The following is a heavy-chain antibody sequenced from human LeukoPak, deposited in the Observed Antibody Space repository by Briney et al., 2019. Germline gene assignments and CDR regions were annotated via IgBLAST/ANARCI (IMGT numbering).Heavy chain of an antibody. V-gene: IGHV1-24*01. J-gene: IGHJ4*02. CDR2: FDPEDGGT. D-gene: IGHD5-12*01. CDR3: ARARIVATLVDFDY. Sequence: ASVKVSCKVSGYTLTELSMHWVRQAPGKGLEWMGGFDPEDGGTIYAQKFQGRVTMTEDTSTDTAYMELSSLRSEDTAVYYCARARIVATLVDFDYWGQGTLVTVSS. CDR1: GYTLTELS.